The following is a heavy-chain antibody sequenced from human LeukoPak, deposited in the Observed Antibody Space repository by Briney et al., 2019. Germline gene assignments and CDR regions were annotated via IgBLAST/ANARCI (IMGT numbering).Heavy chain of an antibody. J-gene: IGHJ4*02. D-gene: IGHD3-10*01. V-gene: IGHV3-30*02. CDR2: IRYDGSNK. CDR3: ARDRVSGSGSIDY. Sequence: GGSLRLSCAASGFTFSSYVMHWVRQAPGKGLEWVAFIRYDGSNKYYADSVKGRFTISRDNSKNTLYLQMNSLRAEDTAVYYCARDRVSGSGSIDYWGQGTLVTVSS. CDR1: GFTFSSYV.